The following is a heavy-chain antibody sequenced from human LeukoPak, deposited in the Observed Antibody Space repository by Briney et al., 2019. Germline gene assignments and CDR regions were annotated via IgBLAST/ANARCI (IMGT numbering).Heavy chain of an antibody. Sequence: ASVKVSCKASGYTFTSYDINWVRQATGQGLEWMGWMNPNSGNTGYAQKFQGRVTMTRNTSISTAYMELSSLRSEDTALYYCAKDASSGWYDDAFDIWGQGTMVTVSS. CDR1: GYTFTSYD. CDR2: MNPNSGNT. J-gene: IGHJ3*02. V-gene: IGHV1-8*01. D-gene: IGHD6-19*01. CDR3: AKDASSGWYDDAFDI.